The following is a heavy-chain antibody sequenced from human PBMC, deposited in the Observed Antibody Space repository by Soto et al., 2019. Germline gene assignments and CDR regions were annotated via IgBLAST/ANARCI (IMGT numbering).Heavy chain of an antibody. Sequence: SVKVSCKASGGTFSSYAISWVRQAPGQGLEWMGGIIPIFGTANYAQKFQGRVTITEDESTSTAYMELSSLRSEDTAVYYCARHVPAAGYYYGMDVWGQGTTVTVSS. CDR2: IIPIFGTA. CDR3: ARHVPAAGYYYGMDV. CDR1: GGTFSSYA. J-gene: IGHJ6*02. V-gene: IGHV1-69*01. D-gene: IGHD2-2*01.